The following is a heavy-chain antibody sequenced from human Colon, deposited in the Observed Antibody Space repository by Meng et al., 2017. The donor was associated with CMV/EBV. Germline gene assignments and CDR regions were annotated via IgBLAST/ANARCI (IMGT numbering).Heavy chain of an antibody. D-gene: IGHD1-26*01. J-gene: IGHJ5*02. CDR3: ARVTGSYYRWLDT. V-gene: IGHV3-30*03. Sequence: GGSLRLSCAASGFSLRSFGIHWVRQAPGKGLEWVSVISSDGSNEYYAGTVKGRFTISRDNSKNSLFLEMNNLRPDDTATYYCARVTGSYYRWLDTWGQGTQVTVSS. CDR2: ISSDGSNE. CDR1: GFSLRSFG.